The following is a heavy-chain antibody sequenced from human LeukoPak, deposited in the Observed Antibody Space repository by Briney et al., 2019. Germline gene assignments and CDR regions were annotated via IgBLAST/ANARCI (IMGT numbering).Heavy chain of an antibody. J-gene: IGHJ4*02. V-gene: IGHV1-46*01. CDR1: GYTFTSYY. Sequence: ASVKVSCKASGYTFTSYYMHWARQAPGQGLEWMGIINPSGGSTSYARKFQGRVTMTRDTSISTAYMELSSLRSEDTAVYYCARVWGSIDYWGQGTLVTVSS. CDR2: INPSGGST. D-gene: IGHD7-27*01. CDR3: ARVWGSIDY.